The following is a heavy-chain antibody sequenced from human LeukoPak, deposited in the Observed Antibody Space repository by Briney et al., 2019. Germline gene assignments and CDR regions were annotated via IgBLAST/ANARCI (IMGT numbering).Heavy chain of an antibody. CDR2: ISYDGSNK. D-gene: IGHD6-19*01. CDR1: GFTFSSHA. J-gene: IGHJ3*02. V-gene: IGHV3-30-3*01. CDR3: ARAKVRSSGWLDAFDI. Sequence: GGSLRLSCAASGFTFSSHAMHWVRQAPGKGLEWVAVISYDGSNKYYADSVKGRFTISRDNSKNTLYLQMNSLRAEDTAVYYCARAKVRSSGWLDAFDIWGQGTMVTVSS.